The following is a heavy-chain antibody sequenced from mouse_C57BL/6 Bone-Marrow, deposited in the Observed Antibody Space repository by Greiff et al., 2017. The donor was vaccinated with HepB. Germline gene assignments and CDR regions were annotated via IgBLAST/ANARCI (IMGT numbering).Heavy chain of an antibody. Sequence: EVQVVESGGGLVQPGGSLKLSCAASGFTFSDYGMAWVRQAPRKGPEWVAFISNLAYSIYYADTVTGRFTISRENAKNTLYLEMSSLRSEDTAMYYCARQGYYGSSHYYAMDYWGQGTSVTVSS. J-gene: IGHJ4*01. CDR2: ISNLAYSI. CDR3: ARQGYYGSSHYYAMDY. CDR1: GFTFSDYG. D-gene: IGHD1-1*01. V-gene: IGHV5-15*01.